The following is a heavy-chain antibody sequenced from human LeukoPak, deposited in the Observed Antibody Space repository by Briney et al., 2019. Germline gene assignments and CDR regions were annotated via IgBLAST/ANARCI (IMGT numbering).Heavy chain of an antibody. Sequence: SETLSLTCTVSGGSISSSTYYWGWIRQPPGKGLEWIAYIYYSGITNYNPSLKRRVTISLDTPKNQISLKLSSVTAADTAVYYCARLQVYCGGDCYPRWFDPWGQGTLVTVSS. CDR3: ARLQVYCGGDCYPRWFDP. D-gene: IGHD2-21*02. V-gene: IGHV4-61*05. CDR2: IYYSGIT. J-gene: IGHJ5*02. CDR1: GGSISSSTYY.